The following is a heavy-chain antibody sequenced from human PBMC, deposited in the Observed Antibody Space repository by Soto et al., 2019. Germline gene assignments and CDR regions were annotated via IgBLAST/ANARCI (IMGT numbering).Heavy chain of an antibody. V-gene: IGHV4-39*01. J-gene: IGHJ2*01. D-gene: IGHD4-17*01. CDR1: GGSISSSSYY. CDR2: IYYSGST. CDR3: ARPIDYGDYVWQSNWYFDL. Sequence: SETLSLTCTVSGGSISSSSYYWGWIRQPPGKGLEWIGSIYYSGSTYYNPSLKSRVTISVDTSKNQFSLKLSSVTAADTAVYYCARPIDYGDYVWQSNWYFDLWGRGTLVTVSS.